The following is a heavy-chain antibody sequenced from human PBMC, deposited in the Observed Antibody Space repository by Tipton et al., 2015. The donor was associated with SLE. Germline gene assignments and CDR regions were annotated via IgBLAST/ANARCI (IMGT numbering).Heavy chain of an antibody. CDR2: IWYDGSNK. D-gene: IGHD3-10*01. CDR1: GFTFSSYG. J-gene: IGHJ4*02. V-gene: IGHV3-33*01. Sequence: SLRLSCAASGFTFSSYGMHWVRQAPGKGLEWVAVIWYDGSNKYYADSVKGRFTISRDNSKNTLYLQMNSLRAEDTAVYYCARAASGSCWFDYWGQGTLVTVSS. CDR3: ARAASGSCWFDY.